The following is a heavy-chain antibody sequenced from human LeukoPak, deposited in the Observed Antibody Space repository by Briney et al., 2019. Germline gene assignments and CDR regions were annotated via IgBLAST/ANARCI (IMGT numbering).Heavy chain of an antibody. V-gene: IGHV3-23*01. CDR2: ISGNGGST. J-gene: IGHJ6*02. CDR1: GFTFSSYA. Sequence: PGGSLRLSCAASGFTFSSYAMSWVCQAPGKGLEWVSVISGNGGSTYYADSVKGRFTISRDNSKNTLYLQMNSLRVEDTAVYYCAKPGTTLYYYYGMDVWGQGTTVTVSS. D-gene: IGHD1-1*01. CDR3: AKPGTTLYYYYGMDV.